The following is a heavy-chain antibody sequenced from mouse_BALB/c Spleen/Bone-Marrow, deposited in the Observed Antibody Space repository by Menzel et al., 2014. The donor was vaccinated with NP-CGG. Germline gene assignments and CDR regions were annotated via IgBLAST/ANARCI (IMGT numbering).Heavy chain of an antibody. J-gene: IGHJ2*01. V-gene: IGHV1-7*01. CDR1: GYTFTDTW. Sequence: VQLQQSGPELAKPGASVKMSCKASGYTFTDTWIHWIKQRTGQGLEWIGYINPSTGYAEYNQNFKDKATLTVDKSSSTAYMQLNSLTSENSALYYCTRDYWVQCTTLTVSS. CDR3: TRDY. CDR2: INPSTGYA.